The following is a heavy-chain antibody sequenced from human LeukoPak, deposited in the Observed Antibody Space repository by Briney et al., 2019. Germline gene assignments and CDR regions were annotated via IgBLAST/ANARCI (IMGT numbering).Heavy chain of an antibody. V-gene: IGHV3-7*01. D-gene: IGHD5-18*01. CDR3: ARDRWGYSYGGD. CDR2: IKEDGSEK. Sequence: GGSLRLSCAASGFTFSSYWMHWVRQAPGKGLEWVANIKEDGSEKYYVDSVKGRFSISRDNAKNSLYLQMSSLRAEDTAVYYCARDRWGYSYGGDWGQGTLVTVSS. J-gene: IGHJ4*02. CDR1: GFTFSSYW.